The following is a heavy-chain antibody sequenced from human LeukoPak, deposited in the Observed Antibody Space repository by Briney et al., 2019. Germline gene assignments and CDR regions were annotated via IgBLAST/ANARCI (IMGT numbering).Heavy chain of an antibody. J-gene: IGHJ6*03. V-gene: IGHV4-39*07. Sequence: SETLSLTCTVSGGSISSTDDYWGWIRQPPGKGPEWIGSIYYTGSTYHNPSLKSRVTISVDTSKNQFSLKLSSVTAADTAVYYCARDSSGGYDFWSGYPLYYYYMDVWGKGTTVTVSS. CDR1: GGSISSTDDY. D-gene: IGHD3-3*01. CDR2: IYYTGST. CDR3: ARDSSGGYDFWSGYPLYYYYMDV.